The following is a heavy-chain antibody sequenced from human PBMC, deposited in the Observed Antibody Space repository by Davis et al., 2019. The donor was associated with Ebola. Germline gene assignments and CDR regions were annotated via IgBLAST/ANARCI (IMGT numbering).Heavy chain of an antibody. Sequence: PGGSLRLSCAASGFTFSSYSMNWVRQAPGKGMEWVSYISSSSSTIYYADSVKGRFTISRDNAKNSLYLQMNSLRDEETAVYYCARDRVTMVQGVIKSSRADYWGQGTQVTVSS. D-gene: IGHD3-10*01. V-gene: IGHV3-48*02. J-gene: IGHJ4*02. CDR2: ISSSSSTI. CDR3: ARDRVTMVQGVIKSSRADY. CDR1: GFTFSSYS.